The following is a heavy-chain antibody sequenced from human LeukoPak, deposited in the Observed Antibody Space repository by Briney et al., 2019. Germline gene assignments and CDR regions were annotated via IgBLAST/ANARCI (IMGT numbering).Heavy chain of an antibody. J-gene: IGHJ4*02. CDR2: MNPNSGNT. Sequence: RASVKVSCKASGYTFTSYDINWVRQATGQGLEWMGWMNPNSGNTGYAQKFQGRVTITRNTSISTAYMELSSLRSDDTAVYYCARSRYGDYVDYWGQGTLVTVSS. CDR1: GYTFTSYD. V-gene: IGHV1-8*03. CDR3: ARSRYGDYVDY. D-gene: IGHD4-17*01.